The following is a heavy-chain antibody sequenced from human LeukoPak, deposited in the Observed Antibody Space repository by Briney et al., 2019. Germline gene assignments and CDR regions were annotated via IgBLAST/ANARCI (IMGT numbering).Heavy chain of an antibody. D-gene: IGHD2-2*01. CDR1: GYTFTSYG. V-gene: IGHV1-18*01. CDR3: ARDAQHYCSSTSCYGPRSGADYYYYYMDV. CDR2: ISAYNGNT. Sequence: ASVTVSCKASGYTFTSYGISWVRQAPGQGLEWMGWISAYNGNTNYAKKLQGRVTMTTDTSTSTAYMELRSLRSDDTAVYYCARDAQHYCSSTSCYGPRSGADYYYYYMDVWGKGTTVTVSS. J-gene: IGHJ6*03.